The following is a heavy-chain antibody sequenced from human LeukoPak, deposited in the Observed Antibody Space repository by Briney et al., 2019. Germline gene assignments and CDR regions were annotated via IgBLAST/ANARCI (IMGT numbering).Heavy chain of an antibody. V-gene: IGHV1-8*01. J-gene: IGHJ4*02. CDR2: ITPANAKT. Sequence: ASVKVSCKASGYTFTSYDFYWVRQATGQGLGWMGWITPANAKTGYAQKFQGRLTITRNTSISTVYMELSTLRSEDTAVYYCARGGRPADYWGQGTLVTVSS. CDR1: GYTFTSYD. CDR3: ARGGRPADY.